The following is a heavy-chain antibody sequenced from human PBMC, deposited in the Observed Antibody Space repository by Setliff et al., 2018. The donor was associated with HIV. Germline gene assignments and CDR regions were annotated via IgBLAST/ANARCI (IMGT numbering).Heavy chain of an antibody. CDR1: GESFSDDY. Sequence: SETLSLTCAVYGESFSDDYWSWIRQPPGWGLEWIGEINHSGTTNYNPSLMGRLNISVDTSKNQFSLKLSSVTAADTAVYYCARHSSGWFHPDYWGQGTPVTVSS. CDR2: INHSGTT. J-gene: IGHJ4*02. V-gene: IGHV4-34*01. D-gene: IGHD6-19*01. CDR3: ARHSSGWFHPDY.